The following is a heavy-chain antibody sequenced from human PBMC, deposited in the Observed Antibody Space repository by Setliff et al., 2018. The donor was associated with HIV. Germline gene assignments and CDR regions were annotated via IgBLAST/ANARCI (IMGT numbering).Heavy chain of an antibody. J-gene: IGHJ4*02. Sequence: SETLSLTCSVSGGSISSSSDYWGWIRQPPGKGLEWIGSIYYSGSTYYNPSLKSRVTISVDTPNNHFSLRLSSVTAANTALYYCARQNSGWGVGLYYFDYWGQGSLVTVS. CDR3: ARQNSGWGVGLYYFDY. CDR1: GGSISSSSDY. V-gene: IGHV4-39*01. CDR2: IYYSGST. D-gene: IGHD6-19*01.